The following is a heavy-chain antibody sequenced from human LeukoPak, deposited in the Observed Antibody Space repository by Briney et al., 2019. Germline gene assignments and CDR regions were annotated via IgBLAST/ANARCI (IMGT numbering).Heavy chain of an antibody. CDR3: AGGSAMDV. CDR1: GFPFSNSW. CDR2: IKKDGSGI. Sequence: GGSLRLSCVVSGFPFSNSWMYWVRQAPGKGLEGVANIKKDGSGISYVDSVKGRFIISRDNTRNSLYLQMNSLTVGDTAVYFCAGGSAMDVWGKGTAVTVSS. J-gene: IGHJ6*04. V-gene: IGHV3-7*03. D-gene: IGHD1-26*01.